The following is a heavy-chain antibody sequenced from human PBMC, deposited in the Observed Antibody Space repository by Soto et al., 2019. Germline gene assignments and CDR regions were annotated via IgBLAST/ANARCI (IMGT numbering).Heavy chain of an antibody. V-gene: IGHV3-23*01. CDR1: GFTFSGDW. D-gene: IGHD6-19*01. CDR3: AKAGFSSGWSPSYFDY. J-gene: IGHJ4*02. Sequence: GGSLRLSCAASGFTFSGDWMHWVRQDAGKGLVWVSAMSGTGGSTYYADSVKGRFTISRDNSKNTLYLQMNSLRVEDTAVFYCAKAGFSSGWSPSYFDYWGQGTLVTVSS. CDR2: MSGTGGST.